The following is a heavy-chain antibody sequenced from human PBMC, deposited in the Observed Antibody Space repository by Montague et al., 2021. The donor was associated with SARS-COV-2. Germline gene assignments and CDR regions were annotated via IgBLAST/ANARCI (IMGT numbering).Heavy chain of an antibody. D-gene: IGHD3-3*01. CDR3: AGVHSETQNYDFWSGYFDNWFDP. J-gene: IGHJ5*02. CDR2: INHSGST. V-gene: IGHV4-34*01. CDR1: GASLSNYY. Sequence: SETLSLTCAVYGASLSNYYWTWIRQPPGTGLDWIGEINHSGSTNYVSNLKSRVTITVDTSNNQFFLRLRSVTAADTAVYYCAGVHSETQNYDFWSGYFDNWFDPWGQGTLVTVSS.